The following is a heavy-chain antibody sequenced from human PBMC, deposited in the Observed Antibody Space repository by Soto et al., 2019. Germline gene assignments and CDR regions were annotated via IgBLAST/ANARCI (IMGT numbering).Heavy chain of an antibody. V-gene: IGHV1-3*01. CDR1: GYTFTSYA. CDR2: SNAGNGNT. J-gene: IGHJ6*02. Sequence: ASVKVSSKASGYTFTSYALHWVRQAPGQRLEWMGWSNAGNGNTKYSKKFQGRVTITRDTSASTAYMELSSLRSEDTAVYYCARDSGGMEVWGQGTTVTGSS. CDR3: ARDSGGMEV.